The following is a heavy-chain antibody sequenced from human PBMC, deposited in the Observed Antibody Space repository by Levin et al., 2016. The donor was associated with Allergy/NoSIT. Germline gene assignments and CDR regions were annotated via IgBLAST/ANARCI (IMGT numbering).Heavy chain of an antibody. J-gene: IGHJ4*01. CDR3: ATEGLRSFDFDF. V-gene: IGHV4-38-2*02. CDR2: ISNSGSSGST. D-gene: IGHD2/OR15-2a*01. Sequence: WIRQPPGKGLEWIGRISNSGSSGSTNYNPSLKSRVTISIDRSNNQFSLRLASVTAADTATYFCATEGLRSFDFDFWSQGILVTVSS.